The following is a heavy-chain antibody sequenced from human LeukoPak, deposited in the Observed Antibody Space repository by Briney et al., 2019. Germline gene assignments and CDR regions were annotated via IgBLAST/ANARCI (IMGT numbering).Heavy chain of an antibody. V-gene: IGHV4-38-2*02. Sequence: SETLSLTCSGANYSISNSLYWGWLRQPPGKGLEWIGSIYRSGSTFYNPSLKSRVTISLDTSKNQFSLKLSSVTAADTAVYFCARGTYGYYMDVWGKGTTVTVSS. D-gene: IGHD4-17*01. CDR1: NYSISNSLY. J-gene: IGHJ6*03. CDR2: IYRSGST. CDR3: ARGTYGYYMDV.